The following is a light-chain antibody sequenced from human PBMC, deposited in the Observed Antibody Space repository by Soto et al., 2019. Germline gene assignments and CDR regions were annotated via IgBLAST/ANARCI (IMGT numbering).Light chain of an antibody. Sequence: QPVLTQPPSVSGAPGQRVTISCTGSSSNIGAGHDVHWYQQLPGTAPKLLIYGNSNRPSGVPDRFSGSKSGTSASLAITGLQAEYEADYYCQSYDSSLSGVGFGGGTKLTVL. V-gene: IGLV1-40*01. CDR2: GNS. CDR3: QSYDSSLSGVG. J-gene: IGLJ2*01. CDR1: SSNIGAGHD.